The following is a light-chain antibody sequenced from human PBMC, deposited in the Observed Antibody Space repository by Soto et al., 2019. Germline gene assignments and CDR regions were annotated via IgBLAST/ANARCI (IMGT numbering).Light chain of an antibody. J-gene: IGLJ1*01. CDR1: SSDVGGYNY. CDR2: EVT. CDR3: SSYAGSNNYV. Sequence: QSVLTQPPSASGSPGQSVTISCTGTSSDVGGYNYVSWYQQHPGKAPKLMIYEVTKRPSGVPDRFSGSNSGNTASLTVSGLQVEDEADYYCSSYAGSNNYVFGSGTKVTVL. V-gene: IGLV2-8*01.